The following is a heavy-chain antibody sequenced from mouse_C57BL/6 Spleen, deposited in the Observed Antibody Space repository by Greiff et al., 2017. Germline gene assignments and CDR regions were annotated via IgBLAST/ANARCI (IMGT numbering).Heavy chain of an antibody. CDR3: ARNPPLYYDYGTGYAMDY. Sequence: EVQLQQSGPELVKPGASVKMSCKASGYTFTDYNMHWVKQSHGKSLEWIGYINPNNGGTSYNQKFKGKATLTVNKSSSTAYMELRSLTSEDSAVYYCARNPPLYYDYGTGYAMDYWGQGTSVTVSS. V-gene: IGHV1-22*01. D-gene: IGHD2-4*01. CDR1: GYTFTDYN. J-gene: IGHJ4*01. CDR2: INPNNGGT.